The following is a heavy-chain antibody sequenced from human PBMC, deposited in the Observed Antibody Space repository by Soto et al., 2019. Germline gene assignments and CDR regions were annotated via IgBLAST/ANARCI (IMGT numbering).Heavy chain of an antibody. Sequence: ASVKVSCKASGYTLASYGVNWVRQAPGQGLEWMGLDSAYNGITNYAQKFQGRVTMTTDTSTSTAYMELRSLRSDDTAVYYCARVMGTMVRGVIITARSDYDYWGQGTLVTVSS. CDR3: ARVMGTMVRGVIITARSDYDY. V-gene: IGHV1-18*04. CDR2: DSAYNGIT. D-gene: IGHD3-10*01. J-gene: IGHJ4*02. CDR1: GYTLASYG.